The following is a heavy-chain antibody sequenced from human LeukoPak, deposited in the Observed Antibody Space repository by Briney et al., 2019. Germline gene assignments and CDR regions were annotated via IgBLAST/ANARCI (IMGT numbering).Heavy chain of an antibody. CDR3: ARDPYSGSYWFDP. CDR1: GGSISSSSYY. CDR2: IYYSGST. Sequence: PSETLSLTCTVSGGSISSSSYYWGWIRQPPGKGLEWIGSIYYSGSTYYNPSLKSRVTISVDTSKNQFSLKLSSVTAADTAVYYCARDPYSGSYWFDPWGQGTLVTVSS. V-gene: IGHV4-39*07. J-gene: IGHJ5*02. D-gene: IGHD1-26*01.